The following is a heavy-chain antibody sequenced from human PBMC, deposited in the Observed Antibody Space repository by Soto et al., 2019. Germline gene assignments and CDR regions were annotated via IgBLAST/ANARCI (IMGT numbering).Heavy chain of an antibody. Sequence: QVQLVQSGAEVKKPGSSVKVSCKASGGTFSRYSITWVRQAPGHGLEWIGRIIPIFGIASYAQKFQGRVTTTAGDSTSTAYMELSSLRSDDTAVYYCAREDRDRETGLVPAAIDGMDVWGQGTTVTVSS. D-gene: IGHD2-2*01. CDR2: IIPIFGIA. CDR1: GGTFSRYS. V-gene: IGHV1-69*08. CDR3: AREDRDRETGLVPAAIDGMDV. J-gene: IGHJ6*02.